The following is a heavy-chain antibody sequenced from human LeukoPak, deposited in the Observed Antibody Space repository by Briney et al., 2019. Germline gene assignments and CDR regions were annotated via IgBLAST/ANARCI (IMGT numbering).Heavy chain of an antibody. Sequence: LTGGSLRLSCAASGFTFSSYEMNWVRQAPGKGLEWVSYISSSGSTIYYADSVKGRFTISRDNAKNSLYLRMNSLRAEDTAVYYCARTGYCSSTSCYADAFDIWGQGTMVTVSS. J-gene: IGHJ3*02. CDR3: ARTGYCSSTSCYADAFDI. V-gene: IGHV3-48*03. CDR2: ISSSGSTI. CDR1: GFTFSSYE. D-gene: IGHD2-2*01.